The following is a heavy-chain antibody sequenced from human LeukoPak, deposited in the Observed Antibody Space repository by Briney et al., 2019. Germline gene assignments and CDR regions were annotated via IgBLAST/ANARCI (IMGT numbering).Heavy chain of an antibody. CDR2: ICGSGGTT. Sequence: PGGSLRLSCGASGFTFSSYAMIWVRQAPGKGLEGVSSICGSGGTTFYADSVEGRFTVSRDNSKNTLYLQMNSLRAEDTAVYFCAKRRGGVSGPYYSFSDWGQGTLVTVSS. CDR1: GFTFSSYA. CDR3: AKRRGGVSGPYYSFSD. D-gene: IGHD3-10*01. J-gene: IGHJ4*02. V-gene: IGHV3-23*01.